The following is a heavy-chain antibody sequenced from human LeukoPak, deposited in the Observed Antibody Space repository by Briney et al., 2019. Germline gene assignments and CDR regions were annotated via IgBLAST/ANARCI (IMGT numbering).Heavy chain of an antibody. CDR1: GFTFSSHA. V-gene: IGHV3-64*01. Sequence: GGSLRLSCAASGFTFSSHAMHWVRQAPGKGLEYVSTISTNGGSTYYSNSVKGRFTISRDNSKNTLYLQMGSLRAEDMAVYYCARGECSIDGCYSNEYWGQGTLVTVSS. J-gene: IGHJ4*02. D-gene: IGHD2-21*02. CDR2: ISTNGGST. CDR3: ARGECSIDGCYSNEY.